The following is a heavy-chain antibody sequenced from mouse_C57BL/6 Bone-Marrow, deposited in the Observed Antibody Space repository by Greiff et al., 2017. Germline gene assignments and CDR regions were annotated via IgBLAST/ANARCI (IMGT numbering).Heavy chain of an antibody. J-gene: IGHJ2*01. CDR3: ARKTTVVYFDY. D-gene: IGHD1-1*01. CDR1: GYTFTNYW. V-gene: IGHV1-63*01. CDR2: IYPGGGYT. Sequence: QVQLKESGAELVRPGTSVKMSCKASGYTFTNYWIGWAKQRPGHGLEWIGAIYPGGGYTNYNEKFKGKATLTADKSSSTAYMQFSSLTSEDSAIYYWARKTTVVYFDYWGQGTTLTVSS.